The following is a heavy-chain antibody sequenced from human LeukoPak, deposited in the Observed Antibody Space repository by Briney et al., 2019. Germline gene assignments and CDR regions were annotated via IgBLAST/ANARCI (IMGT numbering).Heavy chain of an antibody. CDR3: ATGPIITNWMWGGKPKNLPDD. Sequence: SSVKDSCKVARYTLTELFMHWVRQAPGKELEWMGGFHPEDGETIYALKFQGRVTVTEDTSTDTAYMEMSSLRSEDTAVYYCATGPIITNWMWGGKPKNLPDDWGQGTLVTVSS. D-gene: IGHD1-20*01. V-gene: IGHV1-24*01. CDR1: RYTLTELF. J-gene: IGHJ4*02. CDR2: FHPEDGET.